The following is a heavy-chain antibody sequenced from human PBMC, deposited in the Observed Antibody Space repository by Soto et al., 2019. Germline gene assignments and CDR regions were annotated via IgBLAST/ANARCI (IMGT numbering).Heavy chain of an antibody. D-gene: IGHD6-19*01. CDR3: ARAPHSHSSGRKRYYYGMDV. CDR1: GFTFSSYG. V-gene: IGHV3-33*01. CDR2: IWYDGSNK. Sequence: PGGSLRLSCAASGFTFSSYGMHWVRQAPGKGLEWVAVIWYDGSNKYYADSVKGRFTISRDNSKNTLYLQMNSLRAEDTAVYYCARAPHSHSSGRKRYYYGMDVWGQGTTVTVSS. J-gene: IGHJ6*02.